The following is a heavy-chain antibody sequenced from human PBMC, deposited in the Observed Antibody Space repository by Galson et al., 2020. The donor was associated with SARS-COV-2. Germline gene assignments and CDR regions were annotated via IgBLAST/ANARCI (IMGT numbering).Heavy chain of an antibody. CDR1: GFTFSSSA. D-gene: IGHD5-12*01. CDR2: ISGSGGRT. V-gene: IGHV3-23*01. Sequence: GGSLRLSCEATGFTFSSSAMSWVRQAPGKGLEWVSPISGSGGRTYYADSVKGRFTISRDNSNNTLFLQMNSLRAEDTAVYYCAKDLLLRGYFDYWGQGTLVTVSS. J-gene: IGHJ4*02. CDR3: AKDLLLRGYFDY.